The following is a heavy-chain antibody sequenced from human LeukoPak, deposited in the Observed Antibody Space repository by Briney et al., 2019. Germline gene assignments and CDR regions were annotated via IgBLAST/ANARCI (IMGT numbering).Heavy chain of an antibody. J-gene: IGHJ5*02. Sequence: SETLSLTCTVSGGSISSYYWSWIRQPPGKGLEWIGYIYYSGSTNYNPSLKSRVTISVDTSKNQFSLKLSSVTAADTAAYYCARRGGWFDPWGQGTLVTVSS. D-gene: IGHD3-10*01. CDR3: ARRGGWFDP. V-gene: IGHV4-59*08. CDR1: GGSISSYY. CDR2: IYYSGST.